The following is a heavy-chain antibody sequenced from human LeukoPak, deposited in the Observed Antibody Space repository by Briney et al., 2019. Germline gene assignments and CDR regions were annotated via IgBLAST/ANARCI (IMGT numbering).Heavy chain of an antibody. J-gene: IGHJ3*02. CDR1: GGSIGSYY. CDR3: ARDKFTGTDAFDI. D-gene: IGHD1-14*01. Sequence: SETLSLTCTVSGGSIGSYYWSWIRQPPGKGLEWIGYIYYSGSTYYNPSLKSRVTISVDTSKNQFSLKLSSVTAADTAVYYCARDKFTGTDAFDIWGQGTMVTVPS. CDR2: IYYSGST. V-gene: IGHV4-59*12.